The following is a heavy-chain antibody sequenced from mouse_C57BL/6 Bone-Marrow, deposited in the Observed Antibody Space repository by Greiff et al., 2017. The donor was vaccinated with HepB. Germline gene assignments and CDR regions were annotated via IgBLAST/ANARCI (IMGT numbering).Heavy chain of an antibody. D-gene: IGHD1-1*01. J-gene: IGHJ4*01. CDR1: GYTFTSYW. CDR3: ATVGLLRSYAMDY. Sequence: VQPQQPGAELVKPGASVKMSCKASGYTFTSYWITWVKQRPGQGLEWSGDIYPCSGSNNHNEKLKSKATLTVDTSSSTAYMQLSSLTSEDSAVYYCATVGLLRSYAMDYWGQGTSVTVSS. V-gene: IGHV1-55*01. CDR2: IYPCSGSN.